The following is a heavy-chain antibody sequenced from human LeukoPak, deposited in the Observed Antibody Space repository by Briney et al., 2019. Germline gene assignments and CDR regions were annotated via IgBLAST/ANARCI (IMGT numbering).Heavy chain of an antibody. CDR1: GFTFSDYY. J-gene: IGHJ6*03. Sequence: PGGSLRLSCAASGFTFSDYYMSWIRQAPGKGLEWVSYISSSGSTIYYADSVKGRFTISRDNAKNSLYLQMNSLRAEDTAVYYCARAIEEFNYYDSSGYPYYYYYMDVWGKGTTVTVSS. V-gene: IGHV3-11*04. D-gene: IGHD3-22*01. CDR3: ARAIEEFNYYDSSGYPYYYYYMDV. CDR2: ISSSGSTI.